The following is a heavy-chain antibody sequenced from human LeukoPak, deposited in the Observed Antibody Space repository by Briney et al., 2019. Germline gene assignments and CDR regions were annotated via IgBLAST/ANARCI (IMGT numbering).Heavy chain of an antibody. Sequence: PGGSLRLSCAASGFTFSSYTMSWVRQAPGRGLEWVSAISGSGGSTYYADSVKGRFTISRDNFKHTLYLQMNSLRAEDTAVYYCARSGSGSYFLDYWGQGTQVTVSS. CDR1: GFTFSSYT. D-gene: IGHD3-10*01. V-gene: IGHV3-23*01. CDR3: ARSGSGSYFLDY. CDR2: ISGSGGST. J-gene: IGHJ4*02.